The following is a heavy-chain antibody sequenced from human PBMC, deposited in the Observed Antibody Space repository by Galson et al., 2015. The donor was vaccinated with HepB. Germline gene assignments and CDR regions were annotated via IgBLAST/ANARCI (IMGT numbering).Heavy chain of an antibody. CDR2: INPNSGGT. J-gene: IGHJ5*02. Sequence: SCKASGYTFTGYYMHWVRQAPGQGLEWMGWINPNSGGTNYAQKFQGWVTMTRDTSISTAYMELSRLRSDDTAVYYCARGEVGKGITGTREDDWFDPWGQGTLVTVSS. D-gene: IGHD1-7*01. CDR1: GYTFTGYY. V-gene: IGHV1-2*04. CDR3: ARGEVGKGITGTREDDWFDP.